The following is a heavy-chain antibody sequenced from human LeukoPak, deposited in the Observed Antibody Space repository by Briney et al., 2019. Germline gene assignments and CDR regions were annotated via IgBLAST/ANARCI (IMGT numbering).Heavy chain of an antibody. D-gene: IGHD3-9*01. Sequence: GGSLRLSCAASGFTFSSYAMSWVRQAPGKGLEWVSAISGSGGSTYYADSVKGRFTISRDNSKNTLYLQMNSLRAEDTAVYYCAKGYTYYDILTGYSPFDYWGQGTLVTVSS. CDR3: AKGYTYYDILTGYSPFDY. CDR2: ISGSGGST. J-gene: IGHJ4*02. CDR1: GFTFSSYA. V-gene: IGHV3-23*01.